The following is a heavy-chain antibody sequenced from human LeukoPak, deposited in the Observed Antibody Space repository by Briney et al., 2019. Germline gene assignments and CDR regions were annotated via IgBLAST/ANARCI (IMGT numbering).Heavy chain of an antibody. CDR3: AIDLITMVRGCAMDV. Sequence: GGSLRHSRAVSGFRLNNYGMHWVRQAPGKGLEWVALIIYDGYYKYYADSVKGRFAISRDDSKNTLYLQVNSLRAEDTAVYYCAIDLITMVRGCAMDVLGPGTTVTVSS. CDR1: GFRLNNYG. J-gene: IGHJ6*02. CDR2: IIYDGYYK. D-gene: IGHD3-10*01. V-gene: IGHV3-30*03.